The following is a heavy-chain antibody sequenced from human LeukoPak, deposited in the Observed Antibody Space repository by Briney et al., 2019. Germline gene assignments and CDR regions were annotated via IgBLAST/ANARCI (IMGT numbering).Heavy chain of an antibody. J-gene: IGHJ4*02. V-gene: IGHV1-69*13. Sequence: SVKVSCKASGGTFSSYAISWVRQAPGQGLEWMGGIIPIFGTANYAQKFQGGVTITADESTSTAYMELSSLRSEDTAVYYCARERPAGPAAILWGQGTLVTVSS. CDR2: IIPIFGTA. D-gene: IGHD2-2*01. CDR3: ARERPAGPAAIL. CDR1: GGTFSSYA.